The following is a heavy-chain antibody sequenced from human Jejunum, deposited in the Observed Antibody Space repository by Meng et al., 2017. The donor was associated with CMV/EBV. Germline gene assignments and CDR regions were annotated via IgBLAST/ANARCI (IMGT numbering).Heavy chain of an antibody. J-gene: IGHJ4*02. Sequence: SCKVSGGSFSSFAISWVRQSPVQGLEWMGGIIPQFPPPTSSSKFQHRVTITTDTSTNTVNMELGSLTSDDTAVYYCARGSGWLQFVYWGQGSLVTVSS. CDR2: IIPQFPPP. D-gene: IGHD5-24*01. CDR3: ARGSGWLQFVY. CDR1: GGSFSSFA. V-gene: IGHV1-69*05.